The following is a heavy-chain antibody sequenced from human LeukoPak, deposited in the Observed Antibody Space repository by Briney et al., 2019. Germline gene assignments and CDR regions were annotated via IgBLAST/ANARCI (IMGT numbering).Heavy chain of an antibody. V-gene: IGHV1-8*03. D-gene: IGHD3-9*01. CDR2: MNPNSGNT. J-gene: IGHJ3*02. CDR3: ARGIRQNYDILTGYGTDAFDI. CDR1: GYTFTSYD. Sequence: GASVKVSCKASGYTFTSYDINWVRQATGQGLEWMGWMNPNSGNTGYAQKFQGRVTITRNTSISTAYMELSSLRSEDTAVYYCARGIRQNYDILTGYGTDAFDIWGQGTMVTVSS.